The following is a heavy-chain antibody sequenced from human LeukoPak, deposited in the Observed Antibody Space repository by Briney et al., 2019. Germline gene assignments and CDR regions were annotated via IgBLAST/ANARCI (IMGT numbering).Heavy chain of an antibody. CDR1: GDSISGYY. Sequence: PSETLSLTCTVSGDSISGYYWSWIRQPPGKGLEWIGYVYHTGHTHYSPSLKSRITVSLDTSRNQVSLILSSVTAADTAVYYCARHRFGHLFDYWGQGTLVFVSS. CDR2: VYHTGHT. J-gene: IGHJ4*02. V-gene: IGHV4-59*01. CDR3: ARHRFGHLFDY. D-gene: IGHD3-16*01.